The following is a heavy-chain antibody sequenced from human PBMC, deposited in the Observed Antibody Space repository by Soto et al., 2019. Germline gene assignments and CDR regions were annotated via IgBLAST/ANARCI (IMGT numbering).Heavy chain of an antibody. J-gene: IGHJ5*01. CDR2: IYKSTTT. Sequence: QVHLLESGPGLVKPSQTLSLTCSVSGASISTVDYFWAWIRQPPGQALEYIGYIYKSTTTYYNPSVESRVAISLDTSKRQFSLNVTSVTAADTAVYFCARGRYCLTGRCFPNWFDSWGQGTLVTVSS. CDR3: ARGRYCLTGRCFPNWFDS. V-gene: IGHV4-30-4*01. CDR1: GASISTVDYF. D-gene: IGHD2-15*01.